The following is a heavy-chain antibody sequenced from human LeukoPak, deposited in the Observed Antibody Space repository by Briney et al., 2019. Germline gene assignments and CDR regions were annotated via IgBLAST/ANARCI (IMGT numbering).Heavy chain of an antibody. CDR1: GFTVSSNY. Sequence: GGSLRLSCAASGFTVSSNYMSWVRQAPGKGLEWVSFIYGDGSAYYADSVKGRFTISGDNSKNTLYLQMNSLRVEDTAVYYCVTGAHYYGSWGQGTLVTVAS. D-gene: IGHD3-10*01. CDR2: IYGDGSA. J-gene: IGHJ5*02. V-gene: IGHV3-53*01. CDR3: VTGAHYYGS.